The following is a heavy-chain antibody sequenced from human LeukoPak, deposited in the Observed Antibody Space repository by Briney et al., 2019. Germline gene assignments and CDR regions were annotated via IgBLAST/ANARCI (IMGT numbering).Heavy chain of an antibody. CDR1: GFTFSNYS. CDR2: ISSSSSTI. CDR3: ASPRIGGGFDY. V-gene: IGHV3-48*01. J-gene: IGHJ4*02. D-gene: IGHD1-14*01. Sequence: PGGSLRLSCAASGFTFSNYSMNWVRQAPGKGLEWVSYISSSSSTIYYANSVKGRFTISRDNAKNSLYLQMNSLRAEDTAVYYCASPRIGGGFDYWGQGTLVTVSS.